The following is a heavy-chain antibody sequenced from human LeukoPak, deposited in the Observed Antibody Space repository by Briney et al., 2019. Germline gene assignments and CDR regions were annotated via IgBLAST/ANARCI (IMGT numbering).Heavy chain of an antibody. CDR2: INHSGST. Sequence: PSETLSLTCAVYGGSFSGYYWSWIRQPPGKGLEWIGEINHSGSTNYNPSLKSRVTISVDTSKNQFSLKLSSVTAADTAVYYCWFGVVTAIRVHAFDIWGQGTMVTVSS. V-gene: IGHV4-34*01. CDR1: GGSFSGYY. J-gene: IGHJ3*02. CDR3: WFGVVTAIRVHAFDI. D-gene: IGHD2-21*02.